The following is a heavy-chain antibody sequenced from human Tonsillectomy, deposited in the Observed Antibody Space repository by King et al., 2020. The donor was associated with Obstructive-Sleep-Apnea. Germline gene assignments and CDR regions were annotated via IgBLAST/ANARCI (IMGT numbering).Heavy chain of an antibody. V-gene: IGHV4-59*01. Sequence: QVQLQESGPGLVKPSETLSLTCTVSGGSISSYYWSWIRQPPGKGLEWIGYIYYSGSTNYNPSLKSRVTISVDTSKNQFSLKLSSVTAADTAVYYCARDAGGYNWNDVGYFDYWGQGTLVTVSS. CDR3: ARDAGGYNWNDVGYFDY. D-gene: IGHD1-1*01. CDR2: IYYSGST. J-gene: IGHJ4*02. CDR1: GGSISSYY.